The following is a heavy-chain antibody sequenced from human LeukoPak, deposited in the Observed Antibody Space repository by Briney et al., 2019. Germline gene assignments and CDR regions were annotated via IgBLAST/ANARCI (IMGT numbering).Heavy chain of an antibody. CDR3: ARDGIAVAGVYYFDY. CDR1: GFTFSSYA. CDR2: INWNGGST. V-gene: IGHV3-20*04. J-gene: IGHJ4*02. Sequence: GGSLRLSCAASGFTFSSYAMSWVRQAPGKGLEWASGINWNGGSTGYADSVKGRFTISRDNAKNSLYLQMNSLRAEDTALYYCARDGIAVAGVYYFDYWGQGTLVTVSS. D-gene: IGHD6-19*01.